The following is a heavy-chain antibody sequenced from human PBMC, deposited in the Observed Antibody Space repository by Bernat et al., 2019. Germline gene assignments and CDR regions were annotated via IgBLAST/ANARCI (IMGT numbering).Heavy chain of an antibody. J-gene: IGHJ5*02. V-gene: IGHV1-69*01. D-gene: IGHD3-10*01. CDR3: ANNAKITMVRGVIIINNWFDP. CDR2: IIPIFGTA. Sequence: QVQLVQSGAEVKKPGSSVKVSCKASGGTFSSYAISWVRQAPGQGLEWMGGIIPIFGTANYAQKFQGRVTITADESTSTAYMELSSLRSEDTAVYYCANNAKITMVRGVIIINNWFDPWGQGTLVTVSS. CDR1: GGTFSSYA.